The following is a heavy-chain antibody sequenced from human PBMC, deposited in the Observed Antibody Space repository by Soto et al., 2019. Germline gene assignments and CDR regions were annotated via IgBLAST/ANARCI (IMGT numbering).Heavy chain of an antibody. CDR3: AKDRAGGSYLYYYYMDV. V-gene: IGHV3-23*01. D-gene: IGHD5-18*01. CDR2: ISGSGGST. Sequence: GGSLRLSCAASGFTFSSYAMSWVRQAPGKGLEWVSAISGSGGSTYYADSVKGRFTISRDNSKNTLYLQMNSLRAEDTAVYYCAKDRAGGSYLYYYYMDVWGKGTMVTVSS. CDR1: GFTFSSYA. J-gene: IGHJ6*03.